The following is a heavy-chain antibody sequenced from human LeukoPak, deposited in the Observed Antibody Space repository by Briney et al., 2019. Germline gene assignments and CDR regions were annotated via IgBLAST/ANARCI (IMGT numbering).Heavy chain of an antibody. Sequence: ALVKVSCEASGYTFTGYYMHWVRQAPGQGLEWKGWINPNSGGTNYAQKFQGRVTMTRDTSISTAYMELSRLRSDDTAVYYCARGPTYYYDSSGYYYAGTFFDYWGQGTLVTVSS. J-gene: IGHJ4*02. D-gene: IGHD3-22*01. V-gene: IGHV1-2*02. CDR2: INPNSGGT. CDR1: GYTFTGYY. CDR3: ARGPTYYYDSSGYYYAGTFFDY.